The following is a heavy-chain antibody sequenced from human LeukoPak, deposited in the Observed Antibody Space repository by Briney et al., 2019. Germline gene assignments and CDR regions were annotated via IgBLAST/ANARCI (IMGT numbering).Heavy chain of an antibody. V-gene: IGHV4-59*01. D-gene: IGHD3-10*01. CDR1: GGSISSYY. CDR2: IYYSGST. Sequence: PSETLSLTCTVSGGSISSYYWSWIRQPPGKGLEWIGYIYYSGSTNYNPSLKSRVTISVDTSKNQFSLKLSSVTAADTAVYYCARAWGSGKVMYYTDVWGKGTTVTVSS. CDR3: ARAWGSGKVMYYTDV. J-gene: IGHJ6*03.